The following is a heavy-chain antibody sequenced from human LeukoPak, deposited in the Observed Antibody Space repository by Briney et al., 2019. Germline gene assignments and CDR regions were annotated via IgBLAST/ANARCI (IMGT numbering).Heavy chain of an antibody. CDR1: GLPFSDFS. Sequence: GGSLRLSCATSGLPFSDFSMSWVRQAPGKGLEWISPTNSGGTSTYYAESVKGRFTISRDNSKNTLYLQMSSLRVEDTAVYYCAKQSFARSLGEGGPGTLVSVSS. CDR2: TNSGGTST. J-gene: IGHJ4*02. V-gene: IGHV3-23*01. D-gene: IGHD3-16*01. CDR3: AKQSFARSLGE.